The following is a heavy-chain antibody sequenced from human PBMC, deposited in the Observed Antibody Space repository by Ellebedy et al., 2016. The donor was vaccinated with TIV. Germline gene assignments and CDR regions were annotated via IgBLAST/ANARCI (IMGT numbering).Heavy chain of an antibody. CDR1: GFTFSHHA. CDR3: AKEQWELSPFDP. J-gene: IGHJ5*02. D-gene: IGHD1-26*01. V-gene: IGHV3-30-3*01. Sequence: GGSLRLXCAASGFTFSHHAFHWVRQAPGQGLEWVALISYDGSNTFYADSVKGRFTISRDNAKNSLYLQMNSLRAEDTALYYCAKEQWELSPFDPWGQGTLVTVSS. CDR2: ISYDGSNT.